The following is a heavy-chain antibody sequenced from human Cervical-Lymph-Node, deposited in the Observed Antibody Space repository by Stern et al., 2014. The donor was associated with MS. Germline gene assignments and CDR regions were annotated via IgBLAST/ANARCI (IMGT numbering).Heavy chain of an antibody. D-gene: IGHD2-2*01. CDR1: GGSISSSGDH. CDR3: ARQKSSWTGGLGGMDV. V-gene: IGHV4-39*01. Sequence: QLQLQESGPGLVKPSETLSLTCAVSGGSISSSGDHCGWIRQSPGKGLEWIGSISYSGSTYYKPSLKRRSTISEDTSKNQFPLKLGFVTAADTAVYYCARQKSSWTGGLGGMDVWGQGTTVTVSS. J-gene: IGHJ6*02. CDR2: ISYSGST.